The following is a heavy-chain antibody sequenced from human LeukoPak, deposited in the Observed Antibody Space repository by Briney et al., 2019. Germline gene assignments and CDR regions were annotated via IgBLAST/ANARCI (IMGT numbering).Heavy chain of an antibody. V-gene: IGHV3-11*01. J-gene: IGHJ4*02. CDR3: ARDVLGGHYIEY. Sequence: SGGSLRLFCAASVFTFRDYYMTWIREAPGRAVEWISYVRGRDENKYYAGYVRGRFAISRDNAEKSLFLQMSNVRAEETAVYYCARDVLGGHYIEYWGQGTLVTVSS. CDR2: VRGRDENK. D-gene: IGHD2-15*01. CDR1: VFTFRDYY.